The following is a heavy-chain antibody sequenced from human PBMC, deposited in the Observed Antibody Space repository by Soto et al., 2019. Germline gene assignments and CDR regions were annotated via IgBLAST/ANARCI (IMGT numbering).Heavy chain of an antibody. CDR2: ISYDGSNK. CDR3: AKVGGWELDY. D-gene: IGHD1-26*01. V-gene: IGHV3-30*18. J-gene: IGHJ4*02. CDR1: GFTFSSYA. Sequence: QVPLVESGGGVVQPGRSLRLSCAASGFTFSSYAMHWVRQAPGKGLEWVAVISYDGSNKYYADSVKGRFIISRDNSKNTLYLQMNSLRAEDTAMYYCAKVGGWELDYWGQGTLVTVSS.